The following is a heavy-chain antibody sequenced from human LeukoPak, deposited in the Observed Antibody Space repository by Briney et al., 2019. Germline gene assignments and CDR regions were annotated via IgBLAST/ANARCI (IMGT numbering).Heavy chain of an antibody. V-gene: IGHV1-2*02. CDR3: ARGVIVVVPAALYYYYGMDV. CDR2: INPNSGGT. J-gene: IGHJ6*02. D-gene: IGHD2-2*01. Sequence: ASVKVSCKASGYTFTGYYMHWVRQAPGQGLEWMGWINPNSGGTNYAQKFQGRVTMTRDTSISTAYMELSRLRSDDTAVYYCARGVIVVVPAALYYYYGMDVWGQGTTVTVSS. CDR1: GYTFTGYY.